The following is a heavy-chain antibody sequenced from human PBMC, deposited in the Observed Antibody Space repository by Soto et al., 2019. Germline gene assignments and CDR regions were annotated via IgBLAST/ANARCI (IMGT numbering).Heavy chain of an antibody. J-gene: IGHJ6*03. D-gene: IGHD6-13*01. CDR1: GGSISPYY. Sequence: QVQLQESGPGLVKPSETLSLTCTVSGGSISPYYWSWIRQPPGKGLEWIGYVYYSGNTNYNPSLERRVSISVDTYRNRFALNLTSATAADTAVYYCARKGAAASYAHYYMDVWGRGTAVTVSS. CDR2: VYYSGNT. V-gene: IGHV4-59*01. CDR3: ARKGAAASYAHYYMDV.